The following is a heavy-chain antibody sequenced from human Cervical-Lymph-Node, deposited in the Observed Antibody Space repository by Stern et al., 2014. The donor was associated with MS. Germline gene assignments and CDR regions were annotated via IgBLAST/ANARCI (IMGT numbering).Heavy chain of an antibody. Sequence: QVQLQESGPGLVKPSGTLSLTCAVSGGSISSSNWWSWVRRPPRRGLEWIGGYYHSGRNNYKPSLKSRVTISVDKSKQHLFLMLSSVTAADTTVYYCSRGDIPVAFDIWGQGTMVTVSS. D-gene: IGHD2-15*01. CDR2: YYHSGRN. CDR1: GGSISSSNW. V-gene: IGHV4-4*02. CDR3: SRGDIPVAFDI. J-gene: IGHJ3*02.